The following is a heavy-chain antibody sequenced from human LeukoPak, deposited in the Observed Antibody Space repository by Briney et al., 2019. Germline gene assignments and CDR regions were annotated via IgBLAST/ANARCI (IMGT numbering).Heavy chain of an antibody. CDR1: GFTVSSNY. J-gene: IGHJ4*02. Sequence: GGSLRLSCAASGFTVSSNYMTWVRQAPGKGLEWVSVIYSGGSTYYADSVKGRFTISRDNSKNTLFLQTNSLRAEDTAVYYCARNFALDYWGQGTLVTVSS. V-gene: IGHV3-53*01. CDR2: IYSGGST. CDR3: ARNFALDY.